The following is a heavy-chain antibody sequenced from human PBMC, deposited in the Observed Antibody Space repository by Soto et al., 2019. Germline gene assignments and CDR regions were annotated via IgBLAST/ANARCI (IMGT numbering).Heavy chain of an antibody. CDR2: IIPIFGTA. V-gene: IGHV1-69*13. CDR1: GCTFSSYA. CDR3: ARKEAAAVPHYYYGMDV. D-gene: IGHD6-13*01. J-gene: IGHJ6*02. Sequence: SVKVSCKASGCTFSSYAISWVRQAPGQGLEWMGGIIPIFGTANYAQKFQGRVTITADESTSTAYMELSSLRSEDTAVYYCARKEAAAVPHYYYGMDVWGQGTTVTVSS.